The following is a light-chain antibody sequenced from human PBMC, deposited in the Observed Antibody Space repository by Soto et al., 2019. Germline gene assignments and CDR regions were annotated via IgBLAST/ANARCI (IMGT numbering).Light chain of an antibody. CDR3: CSYAGSPYV. J-gene: IGLJ1*01. CDR1: SSDVGGYNY. CDR2: DVS. Sequence: QSALTQPRSVSGSPGQSVTISCTGTSSDVGGYNYVSWYQQHPGRAPKLMIYDVSQRPSGVPDRLSGSKSGNTASLTISGLQAEDEADYYCCSYAGSPYVLGTGTKLTVL. V-gene: IGLV2-11*01.